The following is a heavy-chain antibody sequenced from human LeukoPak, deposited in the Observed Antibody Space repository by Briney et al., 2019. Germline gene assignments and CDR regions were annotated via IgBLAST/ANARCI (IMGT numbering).Heavy chain of an antibody. Sequence: RASVKVSCKASGYTFTDYYIHWVRQAPGQGLEWMGRINPNSGGTNYAQKFQGRVTMTRDTSISTAYMELRRLRSDDTAVYYCARDFERPDYWGQGTLVTVSS. CDR3: ARDFERPDY. CDR1: GYTFTDYY. V-gene: IGHV1-2*06. J-gene: IGHJ4*02. CDR2: INPNSGGT.